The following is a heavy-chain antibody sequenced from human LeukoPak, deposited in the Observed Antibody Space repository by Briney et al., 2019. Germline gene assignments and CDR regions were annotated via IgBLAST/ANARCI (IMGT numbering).Heavy chain of an antibody. Sequence: GASVKVSCKASGCSFTSYAISWVRQAPGQGLEWMGWIIPTFGDTNYAQKFQGRVTITADESTSTAYMELSSLRSEDTAVYYCARDTRNSSSWFYYFDYWGQGTLVTVSS. CDR3: ARDTRNSSSWFYYFDY. D-gene: IGHD6-13*01. J-gene: IGHJ4*02. CDR2: IIPTFGDT. V-gene: IGHV1-69*13. CDR1: GCSFTSYA.